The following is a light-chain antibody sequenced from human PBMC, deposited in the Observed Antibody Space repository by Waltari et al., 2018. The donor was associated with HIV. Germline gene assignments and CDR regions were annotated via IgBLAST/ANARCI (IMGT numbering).Light chain of an antibody. J-gene: IGLJ2*01. Sequence: QSVLTQPPSVSGAPGQRVTISCTGSSSNIGAGYDVHWYQQVPGTAPRLLIYDDTNRPSGVPERFSGSRSGTSASLAITGLQVEDEADYYCQSYDDNLEGVFRGGTKVTVL. V-gene: IGLV1-40*01. CDR2: DDT. CDR3: QSYDDNLEGV. CDR1: SSNIGAGYD.